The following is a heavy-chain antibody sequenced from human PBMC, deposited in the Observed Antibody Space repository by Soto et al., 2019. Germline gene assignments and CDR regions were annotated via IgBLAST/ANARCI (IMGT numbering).Heavy chain of an antibody. Sequence: SETLSLTCVVYGGSFNSYFCTFIRQPPGKGLEWIGEINHSGTSNYNPSLKGRATISIDMSENQFSLRLTSVTDADTAVYYCVRGQWLPRGENWGQGTLVTVSS. D-gene: IGHD6-19*01. CDR2: INHSGTS. J-gene: IGHJ4*02. CDR3: VRGQWLPRGEN. CDR1: GGSFNSYF. V-gene: IGHV4-34*01.